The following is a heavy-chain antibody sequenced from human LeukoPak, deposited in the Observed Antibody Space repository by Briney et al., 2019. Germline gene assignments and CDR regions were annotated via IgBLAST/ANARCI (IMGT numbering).Heavy chain of an antibody. V-gene: IGHV5-51*01. D-gene: IGHD5-12*01. CDR3: ARQGGYSGYDSNFDY. Sequence: GESLKISCKGSGYSFTSYWIGWVRQMPGKGLAWMGIIYPGDSDTRYSPSFQGQVTISADKSISTAYLQWSSLKASDTAMYYCARQGGYSGYDSNFDYWGQGTLVTVSS. CDR1: GYSFTSYW. J-gene: IGHJ4*02. CDR2: IYPGDSDT.